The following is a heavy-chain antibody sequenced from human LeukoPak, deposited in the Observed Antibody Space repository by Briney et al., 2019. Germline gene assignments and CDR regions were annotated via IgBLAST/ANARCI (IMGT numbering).Heavy chain of an antibody. CDR2: IYYSGST. CDR1: GGSISSSSYY. Sequence: SETLSLTCTVSGGSISSSSYYWGWMRQPPGKGLEWIGSIYYSGSTYYNPSLKSRVTISVDKSKNQLSLNLISVSAADTAVYYCARDVGTALVTGDYWGQGTLVTVSS. CDR3: ARDVGTALVTGDY. D-gene: IGHD5-18*01. V-gene: IGHV4-39*07. J-gene: IGHJ4*02.